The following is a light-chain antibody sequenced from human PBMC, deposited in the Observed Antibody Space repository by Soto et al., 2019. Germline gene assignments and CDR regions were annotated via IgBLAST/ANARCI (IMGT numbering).Light chain of an antibody. V-gene: IGKV1-5*01. Sequence: DIQMTQSPSTLSASVGDRVTITCRASQSISSWLAWFQQKPGKAPKLLMYGASSLESGVPSRFSGSGSGTEFTLTISSLQPDDFATYYCQQYNSYPLTFGGGTKVDI. CDR3: QQYNSYPLT. CDR1: QSISSW. CDR2: GAS. J-gene: IGKJ4*01.